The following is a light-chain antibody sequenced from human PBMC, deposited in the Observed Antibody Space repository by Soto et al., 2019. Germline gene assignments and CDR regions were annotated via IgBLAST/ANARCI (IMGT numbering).Light chain of an antibody. Sequence: QSVQTQSPSASASLGASVKLTCTLSSGHSNYAIAWHQQQPEKGPRYLMNLNSDGSHTKGDGIPDRFSGSSSGAERYLTISSLQSEDEADYYCQTWATGIRVFGGGTKLTVL. CDR1: SGHSNYA. J-gene: IGLJ3*02. V-gene: IGLV4-69*01. CDR2: LNSDGSH. CDR3: QTWATGIRV.